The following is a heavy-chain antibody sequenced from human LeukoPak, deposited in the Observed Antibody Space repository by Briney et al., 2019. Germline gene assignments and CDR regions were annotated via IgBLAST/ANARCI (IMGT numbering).Heavy chain of an antibody. CDR2: INHSGST. D-gene: IGHD2/OR15-2a*01. Sequence: SETLSLTCAVYGGSFSGYYWSWIRQPPGKGLEWIGEINHSGSTNYNPSLKSRVTISVDTSKNQFSLKLSSVTAAGTAVYYCARSGILRRYYYMDVWGKGTTVTISS. CDR1: GGSFSGYY. J-gene: IGHJ6*03. CDR3: ARSGILRRYYYMDV. V-gene: IGHV4-34*01.